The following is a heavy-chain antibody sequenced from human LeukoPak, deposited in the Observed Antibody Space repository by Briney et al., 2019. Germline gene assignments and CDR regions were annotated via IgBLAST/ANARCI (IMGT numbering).Heavy chain of an antibody. Sequence: GESLKIPCKVSGYMFTSYWIVWVRQMPGKGLEWMGIIYSGDSDNRYSPSFQAQVTTSADKSISTAYLQWSSLKASDTAMYYCARRLLGYCSGGSCEYYFDYWGQGTLVTVSS. CDR3: ARRLLGYCSGGSCEYYFDY. CDR1: GYMFTSYW. V-gene: IGHV5-51*01. CDR2: IYSGDSDN. D-gene: IGHD2-15*01. J-gene: IGHJ4*02.